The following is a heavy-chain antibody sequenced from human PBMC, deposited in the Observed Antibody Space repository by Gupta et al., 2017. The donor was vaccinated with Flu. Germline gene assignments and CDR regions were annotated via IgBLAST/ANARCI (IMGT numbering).Heavy chain of an antibody. CDR3: ARGTKIVGATLRGTAFDY. D-gene: IGHD1-26*01. CDR2: IWYDGSNK. CDR1: GFTFSSYG. Sequence: QVQLVESGGGVVQPGRSLRLSCAASGFTFSSYGMHWVRQAPGKGLEWVAVIWYDGSNKYYADSVKGRFTISRDNSKNTLYLQMNSLRAEDTAVYYCARGTKIVGATLRGTAFDYWGQGTLVTVSS. V-gene: IGHV3-33*01. J-gene: IGHJ4*02.